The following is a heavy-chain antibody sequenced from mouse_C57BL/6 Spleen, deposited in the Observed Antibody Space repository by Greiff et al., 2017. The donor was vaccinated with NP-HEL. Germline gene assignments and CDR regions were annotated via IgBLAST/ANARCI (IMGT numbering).Heavy chain of an antibody. Sequence: EVQLQESGPELVKPGASVKISCKASGYSFTGYYMHWVKQSHGNILDWIGYIYPYNGVSSYNQKFKGKATLTLDKSSSTAYMELRSLTSEDSAVYYCARSRSHSNYDAMDYWGQGTSVTVSS. CDR2: IYPYNGVS. CDR3: ARSRSHSNYDAMDY. J-gene: IGHJ4*01. D-gene: IGHD2-5*01. CDR1: GYSFTGYY. V-gene: IGHV1-31*01.